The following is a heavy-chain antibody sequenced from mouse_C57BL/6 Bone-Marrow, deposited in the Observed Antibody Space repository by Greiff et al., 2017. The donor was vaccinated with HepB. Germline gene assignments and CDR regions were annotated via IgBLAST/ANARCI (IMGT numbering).Heavy chain of an antibody. CDR1: GFTFSDYG. Sequence: EVKLMESGGGLVKPGGSLKLSCAASGFTFSDYGMHWVRQAPEKGLEWVAYISSGSSTIYYADTVKGRFTISRDNAKNTLFLQMTSLRSDDTAMYYCAKFPLDYWGQGTSVTVSS. J-gene: IGHJ4*01. V-gene: IGHV5-17*01. CDR2: ISSGSSTI. CDR3: AKFPLDY.